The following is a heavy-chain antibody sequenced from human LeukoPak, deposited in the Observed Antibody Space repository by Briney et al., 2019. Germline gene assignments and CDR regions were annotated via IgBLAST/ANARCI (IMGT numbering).Heavy chain of an antibody. Sequence: GGSLRLSCAGSGFTLSSYSMSWVRQAPGKGLEWVGFIRSKAYGGTTEYAASVKGRFTISRDDSKSIAYLQMNSLKTEDTAVYYCTRVGTDYYDSSGYDYWGQGTLVTVSS. J-gene: IGHJ4*02. CDR2: IRSKAYGGTT. D-gene: IGHD3-22*01. CDR3: TRVGTDYYDSSGYDY. CDR1: GFTLSSYS. V-gene: IGHV3-49*04.